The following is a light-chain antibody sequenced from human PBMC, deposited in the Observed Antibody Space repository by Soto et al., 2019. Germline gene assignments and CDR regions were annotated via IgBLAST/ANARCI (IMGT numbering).Light chain of an antibody. V-gene: IGLV1-40*01. CDR2: GNS. J-gene: IGLJ1*01. CDR3: QVYDNSLSGYV. CDR1: SSNIGAGYD. Sequence: QSVLTQPPSVSGAPGQRVTISCTGSSSNIGAGYDVHWYQQLPGTAPKPLIYGNSNRPSGVPDRFSGSKSGTSATLVITGLQAEDEADYCCQVYDNSLSGYVFGTGTKLTVL.